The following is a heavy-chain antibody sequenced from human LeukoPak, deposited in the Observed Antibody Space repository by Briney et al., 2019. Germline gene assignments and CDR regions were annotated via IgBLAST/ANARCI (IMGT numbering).Heavy chain of an antibody. CDR1: GGSISSYY. CDR2: IYYSGST. Sequence: SQTLSLTCTVSGGSISSYYWSWIRQPPGKGLEWIGYIYYSGSTNYNPSLKSRVTISVDTSKNQFSLKLSSVTAADTAVYYCARGDCSSTSCYFDYWGQGTLVTVSS. D-gene: IGHD2-2*01. J-gene: IGHJ4*02. CDR3: ARGDCSSTSCYFDY. V-gene: IGHV4-59*01.